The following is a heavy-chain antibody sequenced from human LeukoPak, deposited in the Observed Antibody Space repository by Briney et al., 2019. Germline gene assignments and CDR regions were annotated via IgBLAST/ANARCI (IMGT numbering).Heavy chain of an antibody. J-gene: IGHJ5*02. CDR3: ARRQVGLRRDLWFDP. CDR1: GGSFSRYY. Sequence: SETLSLTCAVYGGSFSRYYWSWISQPPGKRLEWIGEINHSGSTNFNPSLKSRVTMSVDTSKNQFSLKLSSVTAADTAVYYCARRQVGLRRDLWFDPWGQGTLVTVSS. D-gene: IGHD2-15*01. V-gene: IGHV4-34*01. CDR2: INHSGST.